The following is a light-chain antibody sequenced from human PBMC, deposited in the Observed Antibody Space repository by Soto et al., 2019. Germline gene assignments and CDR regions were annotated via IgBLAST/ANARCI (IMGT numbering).Light chain of an antibody. J-gene: IGLJ1*01. CDR1: SSDVGGYNY. CDR3: CSYAGSYTYV. Sequence: QYVLTQPRALSGSPGQSVTISCTGTSSDVGGYNYGSWYQQHPGKAPKLMIYDVSKRPSGVPDRFSGSKSGNTASLTISGLQAEDEADYYCCSYAGSYTYVFGTGTKVTVL. V-gene: IGLV2-11*01. CDR2: DVS.